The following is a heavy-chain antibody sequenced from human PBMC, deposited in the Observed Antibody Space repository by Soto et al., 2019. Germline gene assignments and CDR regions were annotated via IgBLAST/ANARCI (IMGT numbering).Heavy chain of an antibody. Sequence: SETLSLTCTVSGGSISSGGYYWSLIRQHPGKGLEGIGYIYYSGSTYYNPSLKSRVTISVDLSKNQFSLKLSSVTAADTAVYYCARFGYSTNIGIDYWGQGTLVTVSS. J-gene: IGHJ4*02. D-gene: IGHD3-22*01. V-gene: IGHV4-31*03. CDR2: IYYSGST. CDR1: GGSISSGGYY. CDR3: ARFGYSTNIGIDY.